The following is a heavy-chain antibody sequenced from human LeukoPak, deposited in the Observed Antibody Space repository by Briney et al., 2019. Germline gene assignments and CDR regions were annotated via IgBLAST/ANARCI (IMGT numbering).Heavy chain of an antibody. CDR1: GYSISSGYN. CDR2: THHNGPT. J-gene: IGHJ4*02. V-gene: IGHV4-38-2*02. CDR3: AREQWGSTFPDY. D-gene: IGHD1-26*01. Sequence: ASGTLSLTCSVSGYSISSGYNWGWIRQPPGKGPEWIGSTHHNGPTFYHPSLKSRVTISVDTSLNQVSLNLNSVTAADTAVYYCAREQWGSTFPDYRGQGVLVIVSS.